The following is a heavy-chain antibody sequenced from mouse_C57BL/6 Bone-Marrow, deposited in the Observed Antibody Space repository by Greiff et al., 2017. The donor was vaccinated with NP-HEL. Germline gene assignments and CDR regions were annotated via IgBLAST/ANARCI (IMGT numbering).Heavy chain of an antibody. CDR1: GYTFTDYN. CDR3: ATGWFAY. J-gene: IGHJ3*01. CDR2: INPNNGGT. Sequence: DVKLQESGPELVKPGASVKIPCKASGYTFTDYNMDWVKQSHGKSLEWIGDINPNNGGTIYNQKFKGKATLTVDKSSSTAYMELRSLTSEDTAVYYCATGWFAYWGQGTLVTVSA. D-gene: IGHD4-1*01. V-gene: IGHV1-18*01.